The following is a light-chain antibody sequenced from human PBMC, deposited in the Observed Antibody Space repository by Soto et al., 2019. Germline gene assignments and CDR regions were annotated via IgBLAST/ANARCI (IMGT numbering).Light chain of an antibody. CDR2: HAS. J-gene: IGKJ1*01. V-gene: IGKV1-5*01. Sequence: IQMTQSPSTLPSSVGARLTITFRDSQSIDRWLAWYQQRPGKAPKILIYHASSLETGVPSRFSGSGSGTEFTLTISSLQSEDFAVYYCQQYDDWPPGTFGQGTKVDI. CDR1: QSIDRW. CDR3: QQYDDWPPGT.